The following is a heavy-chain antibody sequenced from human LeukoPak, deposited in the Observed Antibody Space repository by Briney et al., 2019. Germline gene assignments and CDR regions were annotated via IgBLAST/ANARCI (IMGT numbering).Heavy chain of an antibody. V-gene: IGHV4-39*01. CDR2: IDYSGST. D-gene: IGHD3-16*02. CDR3: ARHPPLSGYDYVWGSYRYADY. Sequence: SETLSLTCTVSGGSISSSSYYWGWIRQPPGKGLEWIGSIDYSGSTYYNPSLKSRVTISVDTSKNQFSLKLSSVTAADTAVYYCARHPPLSGYDYVWGSYRYADYWGQGTLVTVSS. CDR1: GGSISSSSYY. J-gene: IGHJ4*02.